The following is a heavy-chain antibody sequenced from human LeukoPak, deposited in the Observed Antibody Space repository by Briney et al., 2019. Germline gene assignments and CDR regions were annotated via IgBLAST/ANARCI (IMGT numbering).Heavy chain of an antibody. CDR3: ARHFSGSYLYGMDV. CDR2: IYYSGST. V-gene: IGHV4-59*08. J-gene: IGHJ6*01. D-gene: IGHD1-26*01. Sequence: PSETLSLTCTVSGGSINNYYWSWIRQPPGKGLEWIGYIYYSGSTNYNPSLKSRVTISVDTSKNRFSLNLSSVNAADTAVYYCARHFSGSYLYGMDVWGQGTTVTVPS. CDR1: GGSINNYY.